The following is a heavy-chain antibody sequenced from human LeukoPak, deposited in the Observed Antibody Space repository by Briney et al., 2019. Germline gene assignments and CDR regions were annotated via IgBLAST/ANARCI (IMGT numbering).Heavy chain of an antibody. CDR3: ARRTRYYYDSSGYRPFDY. CDR1: GGSFSGYY. D-gene: IGHD3-22*01. Sequence: SETLSLTCAVYGGSFSGYYWSWIRQPPGKGLEWIGEINHSGSTNYNPSLKSRVTISVDTSKNQFSLKLSSVTAADTAVYYCARRTRYYYDSSGYRPFDYWGQGTLVTVSS. CDR2: INHSGST. J-gene: IGHJ4*02. V-gene: IGHV4-34*01.